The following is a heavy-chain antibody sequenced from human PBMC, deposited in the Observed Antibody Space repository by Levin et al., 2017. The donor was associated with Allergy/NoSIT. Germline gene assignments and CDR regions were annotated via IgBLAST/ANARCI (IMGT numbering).Heavy chain of an antibody. CDR1: GGSFSGYY. Sequence: SETLSLTCAVYGGSFSGYYWSWIRQPPGKGLEWIGEINHSGSTNYNPSLKSRVTISVDTSKNQFSLKLSSVTAADTAVYYCARVTRGFRNLYYYYMDVWGKGTTVTVSS. D-gene: IGHD1-14*01. CDR3: ARVTRGFRNLYYYYMDV. CDR2: INHSGST. V-gene: IGHV4-34*01. J-gene: IGHJ6*03.